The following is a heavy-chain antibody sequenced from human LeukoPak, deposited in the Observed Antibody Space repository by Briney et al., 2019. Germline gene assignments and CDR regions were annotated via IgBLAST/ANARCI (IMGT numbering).Heavy chain of an antibody. CDR2: ISSSVSTI. Sequence: GGSLRLSCAASEFTFSGYDMNWVRQAPGKGLEWVSYISSSVSTIDYAESLKGRFTISRDNAKNSLYLQMNSLRAEDTALYYCARVLPYSHALDVWGQGTTVTVS. V-gene: IGHV3-48*03. CDR1: EFTFSGYD. J-gene: IGHJ6*02. D-gene: IGHD2-21*01. CDR3: ARVLPYSHALDV.